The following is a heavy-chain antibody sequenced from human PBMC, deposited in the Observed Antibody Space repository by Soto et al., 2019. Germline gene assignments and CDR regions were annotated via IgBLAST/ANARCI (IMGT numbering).Heavy chain of an antibody. Sequence: TSETLFLTCSVSGGSISTVGHYWTWIRQPPGKGLEWIGSIYHTGSTYYSKSLRSRLTMSVDTSKSQFSLRLSSVTAADTAVYYCARATGTLRSRNCDYWGQGSLVTVSS. CDR2: IYHTGST. J-gene: IGHJ4*02. CDR3: ARATGTLRSRNCDY. CDR1: GGSISTVGHY. V-gene: IGHV4-31*03. D-gene: IGHD1-1*01.